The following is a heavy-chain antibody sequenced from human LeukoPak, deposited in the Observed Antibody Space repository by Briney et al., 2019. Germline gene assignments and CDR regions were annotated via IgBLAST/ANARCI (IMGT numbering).Heavy chain of an antibody. Sequence: SETLSLTCTVSGGSISSYYWSWIRQPPGKGLEWIGYIYYSGSTNYNPSLKSRVTISVDTSKNQFSLKLSSVTAADTAVYYCARDLGSSWYHYYYMDVWGKGTTVTVSS. CDR3: ARDLGSSWYHYYYMDV. CDR2: IYYSGST. J-gene: IGHJ6*03. D-gene: IGHD6-13*01. V-gene: IGHV4-59*01. CDR1: GGSISSYY.